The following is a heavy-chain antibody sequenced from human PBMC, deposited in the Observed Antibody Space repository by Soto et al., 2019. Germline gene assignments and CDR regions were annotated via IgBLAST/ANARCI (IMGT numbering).Heavy chain of an antibody. CDR3: ARHEAAAALIYGMDV. J-gene: IGHJ6*02. CDR1: GYSFTSYW. Sequence: GESLKISCKGSGYSFTSYWISWVRQMPGKGLEWMGRIDPSDSYTNYSPSFQGHVTISADKSISTAYLQWSSLKASDTAMYYCARHEAAAALIYGMDVWGQGTTVTVSS. D-gene: IGHD6-13*01. CDR2: IDPSDSYT. V-gene: IGHV5-10-1*01.